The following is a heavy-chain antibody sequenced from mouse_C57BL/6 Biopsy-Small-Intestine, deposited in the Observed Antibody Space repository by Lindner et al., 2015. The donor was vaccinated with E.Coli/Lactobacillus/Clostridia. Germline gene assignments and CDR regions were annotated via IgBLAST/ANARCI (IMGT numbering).Heavy chain of an antibody. D-gene: IGHD3-1*01. CDR1: GYAFSGSW. V-gene: IGHV1-82*01. J-gene: IGHJ4*01. CDR3: ARGTRMDY. Sequence: VQLQESGPELVKPGASVKISCKASGYAFSGSWMNWVKQRPGKGLEWIGRIYPGDGDPNYNGNFKGKATLTADKSSSTAYMQLSSLTSEDSAVYFCARGTRMDYWGQGTSVTVSS. CDR2: IYPGDGDP.